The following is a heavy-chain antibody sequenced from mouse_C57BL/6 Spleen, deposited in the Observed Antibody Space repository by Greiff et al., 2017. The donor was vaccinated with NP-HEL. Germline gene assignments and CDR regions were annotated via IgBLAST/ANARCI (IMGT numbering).Heavy chain of an antibody. CDR2: INPNNGGT. CDR3: ARTPKIYGNYVDYFDY. CDR1: GYTFTDYN. V-gene: IGHV1-18*01. Sequence: EVKLMESGPELVKPGASVKIPCKASGYTFTDYNMDWVKQSHGKSLEWIGDINPNNGGTIYNQKFKGKATLTVDKSSSTAYMELRSLTSEDTAVYYCARTPKIYGNYVDYFDYWGQGTTLTVSS. D-gene: IGHD2-1*01. J-gene: IGHJ2*01.